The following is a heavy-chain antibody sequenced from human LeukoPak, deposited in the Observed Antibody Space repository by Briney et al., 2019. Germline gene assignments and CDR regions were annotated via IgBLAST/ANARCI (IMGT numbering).Heavy chain of an antibody. D-gene: IGHD6-25*01. CDR2: INHSGST. Sequence: PSETLSLTCAVYGGSFSGCYWSWIRQPPGKGLEWIGEINHSGSTNYNPSLKSRVTISVDTSKNQFSLKLSSVTAADTAVYYCARGHHWNPSGFDYWGQGTLVTVSS. CDR3: ARGHHWNPSGFDY. J-gene: IGHJ4*02. CDR1: GGSFSGCY. V-gene: IGHV4-34*01.